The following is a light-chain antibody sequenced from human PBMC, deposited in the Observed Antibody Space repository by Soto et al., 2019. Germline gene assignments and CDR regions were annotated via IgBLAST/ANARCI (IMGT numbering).Light chain of an antibody. J-gene: IGKJ4*01. V-gene: IGKV3-20*01. Sequence: EIVLTQSPGTLSLSPGERATLSCRASQSVSSSYLAWYQQKPGQAPRLLIYGASSRATGLPDRFSGSRSGADFTLTICSLEPEDFALYYCQQYCSSPLTFGGGTKVEIK. CDR1: QSVSSSY. CDR2: GAS. CDR3: QQYCSSPLT.